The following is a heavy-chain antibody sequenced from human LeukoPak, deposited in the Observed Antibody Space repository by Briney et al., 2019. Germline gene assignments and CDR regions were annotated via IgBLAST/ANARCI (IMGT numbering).Heavy chain of an antibody. D-gene: IGHD1-26*01. CDR1: GFTFSSYA. CDR2: ISGSGGST. J-gene: IGHJ4*02. V-gene: IGHV3-23*01. Sequence: GGSLRLSCAASGFTFSSYAMSWVRQAPGKGLEWVSAISGSGGSTYYADSVKGRFTISRDNSKDTLYLQMNSLRDEDTAVYYCAKGSAKWELYDYWGQGTLVTVSP. CDR3: AKGSAKWELYDY.